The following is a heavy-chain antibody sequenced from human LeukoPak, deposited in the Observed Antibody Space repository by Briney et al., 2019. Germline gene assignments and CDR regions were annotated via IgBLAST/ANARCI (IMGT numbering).Heavy chain of an antibody. J-gene: IGHJ4*02. Sequence: GGSLRLSCTASGVMFGEYTMHWVRQAPGKGLEWVAGISWNSGSIGYADSVKGRFTIARDNAKNSLYLQMNSLRAEDTALYYCAKGVSSGWHLADFDYWGQGTLVTVSS. V-gene: IGHV3-9*01. CDR3: AKGVSSGWHLADFDY. CDR1: GVMFGEYT. CDR2: ISWNSGSI. D-gene: IGHD6-19*01.